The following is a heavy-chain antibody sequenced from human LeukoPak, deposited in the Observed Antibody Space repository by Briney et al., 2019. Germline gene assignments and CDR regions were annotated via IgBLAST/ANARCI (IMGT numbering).Heavy chain of an antibody. CDR1: GFTFGTFG. CDR3: AKSEVYYFGTSGGFDY. CDR2: ISYDGSSE. J-gene: IGHJ4*02. Sequence: GGSLRLSCAASGFTFGTFGMHWVRQAPGKGLEWVALISYDGSSEYDADSVKGRFTISRDNSENTVYLQMNSLRAEDTAVYYCAKSEVYYFGTSGGFDYWGQGTLVTVAS. D-gene: IGHD3-22*01. V-gene: IGHV3-30*18.